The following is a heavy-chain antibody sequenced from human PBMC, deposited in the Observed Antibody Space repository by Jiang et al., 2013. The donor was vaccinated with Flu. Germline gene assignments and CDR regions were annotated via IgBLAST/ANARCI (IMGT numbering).Heavy chain of an antibody. CDR3: ARENSGYDNDAFDI. D-gene: IGHD5-12*01. Sequence: RLSCAASGFTFSSYAMHWVRQAPGKGLEWVAVISYDGSNKYYADSVKGRFTISRDNSKNTLYLQMNSLRAEDTAVYYCARENSGYDNDAFDIWGQGTMVTVSS. CDR1: GFTFSSYA. J-gene: IGHJ3*02. V-gene: IGHV3-30-3*01. CDR2: ISYDGSNK.